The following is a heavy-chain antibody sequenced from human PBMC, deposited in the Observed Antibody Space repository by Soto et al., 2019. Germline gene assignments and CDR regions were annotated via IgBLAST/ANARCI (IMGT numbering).Heavy chain of an antibody. V-gene: IGHV1-69*13. J-gene: IGHJ4*02. CDR1: GGTFSSYA. CDR2: IIPIFGTA. Sequence: GASVKVSCKASGGTFSSYAISWVRQAPGQGPEWIGGIIPIFGTANYAQKFQGRVTITADESTSTAYMELSSLRSEDTAVYYCARQSRMIRYYYDSSGYYPYYFDYWGQGTLVTVSS. CDR3: ARQSRMIRYYYDSSGYYPYYFDY. D-gene: IGHD3-22*01.